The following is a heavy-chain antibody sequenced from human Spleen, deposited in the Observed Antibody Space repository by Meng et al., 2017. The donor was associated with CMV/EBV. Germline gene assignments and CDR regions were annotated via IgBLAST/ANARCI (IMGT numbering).Heavy chain of an antibody. V-gene: IGHV3-30*04. Sequence: GGSLRLSCAASGFTFSSYAMHWVRQAPGKGLEWVAVISYDGSNKYYADSVKGRFTISRDNSKNTLYLQMNSLRAEDTAVYYCATRGDGSYYYYYGMDVWGQGTTVTVSS. CDR3: ATRGDGSYYYYYGMDV. CDR1: GFTFSSYA. D-gene: IGHD1-26*01. CDR2: ISYDGSNK. J-gene: IGHJ6*02.